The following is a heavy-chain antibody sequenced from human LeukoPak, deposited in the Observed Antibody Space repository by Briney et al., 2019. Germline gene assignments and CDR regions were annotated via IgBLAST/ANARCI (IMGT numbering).Heavy chain of an antibody. CDR2: INSDGSST. Sequence: QSGGSLRLSCAASGFTFSSYWMHWVRQAPGKGLVWVSRINSDGSSTSYADSVKGRFTISRDNAKNTLYLQMNSLRAEDTAVYYCARVVGGWYFGYFDYWGQGTLVTVSS. V-gene: IGHV3-74*01. CDR1: GFTFSSYW. J-gene: IGHJ4*02. D-gene: IGHD6-19*01. CDR3: ARVVGGWYFGYFDY.